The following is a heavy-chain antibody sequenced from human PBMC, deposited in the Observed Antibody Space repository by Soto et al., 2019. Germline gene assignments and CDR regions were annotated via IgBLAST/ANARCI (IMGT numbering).Heavy chain of an antibody. V-gene: IGHV4-30-2*01. J-gene: IGHJ3*02. Sequence: QVQLQESGSRLLKPSQTLSLTCAVSGAPVNTDHYSWAWFRQPPGGVLEWIGYIYYSGSIYYNPSLTSRVAISKDTSSNQFSLKLTSVTADDTAVYFCARSRRVLDAFDIWGPGTLVTVSS. CDR2: IYYSGSI. CDR3: ARSRRVLDAFDI. CDR1: GAPVNTDHYS. D-gene: IGHD3-10*01.